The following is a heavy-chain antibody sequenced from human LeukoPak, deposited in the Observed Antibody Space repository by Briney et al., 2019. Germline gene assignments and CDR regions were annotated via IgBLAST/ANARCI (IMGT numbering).Heavy chain of an antibody. V-gene: IGHV7-4-1*02. CDR2: INTNTGNP. CDR1: GYTFTSYA. J-gene: IGHJ3*02. CDR3: ARVQYYYDSSGYFLQSVDAFDI. D-gene: IGHD3-22*01. Sequence: GASVKVSCKASGYTFTSYAMNWVRQAPGQGLEWMGWINTNTGNPTYAQGFTGRFVFSLDTSVSTAYLQISSLKAEDTAVYYCARVQYYYDSSGYFLQSVDAFDIRGQGTMVTVSS.